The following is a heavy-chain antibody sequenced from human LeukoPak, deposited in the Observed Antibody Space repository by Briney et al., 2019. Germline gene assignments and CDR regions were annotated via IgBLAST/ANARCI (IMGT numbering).Heavy chain of an antibody. J-gene: IGHJ4*02. CDR3: ARHLGGYSHGGIKVEGFDY. V-gene: IGHV4-59*08. D-gene: IGHD5-18*01. CDR1: GGSISSYY. CDR2: IYYSGST. Sequence: SETLSLTCTVSGGSISSYYWSWIRQPPGKGLEWIGYIYYSGSTNYNPSLKSRVTISVDTSKNQFSLKLSSVTAADTAVYYCARHLGGYSHGGIKVEGFDYWGQGTLVTVSS.